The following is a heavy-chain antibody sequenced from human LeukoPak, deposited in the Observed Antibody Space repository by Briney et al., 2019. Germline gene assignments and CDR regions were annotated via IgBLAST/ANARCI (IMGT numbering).Heavy chain of an antibody. Sequence: SETLSLTCAVYGGSFSGYYWSWIRQPPGKGLEWIGETNHSGSTNYNPSLKSRVTISVDTSKNQFSLKLSSVTAADTAVYYCARGRLLWFGERSYFDYWGQGTLVTVSS. CDR2: TNHSGST. CDR1: GGSFSGYY. J-gene: IGHJ4*02. CDR3: ARGRLLWFGERSYFDY. D-gene: IGHD3-10*01. V-gene: IGHV4-34*01.